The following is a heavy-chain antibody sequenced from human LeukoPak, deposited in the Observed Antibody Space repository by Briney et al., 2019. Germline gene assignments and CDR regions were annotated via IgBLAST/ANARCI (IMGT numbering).Heavy chain of an antibody. CDR3: AGGLYCYGGACYSGY. J-gene: IGHJ4*02. CDR2: IWYDGSTK. V-gene: IGHV3-33*01. CDR1: GFTFSSYG. D-gene: IGHD4-23*01. Sequence: GGSLRLSCAASGFTFSSYGMHWVRQAPGKGLEWVAVIWYDGSTKHYADSVKGRFTISRDNSKNTLYLQMNSLRVEDTAVYYCAGGLYCYGGACYSGYWGQGTVVTVSS.